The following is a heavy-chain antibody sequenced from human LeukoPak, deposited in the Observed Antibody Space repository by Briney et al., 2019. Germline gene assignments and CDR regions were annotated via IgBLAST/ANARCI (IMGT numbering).Heavy chain of an antibody. CDR2: IYYSGST. V-gene: IGHV4-59*01. J-gene: IGHJ3*01. CDR1: GCSITGYY. Sequence: PSETLSLTCTVSGCSITGYYWTWIRQPPGKGLEWIGYIYYSGSTNYNPSPKSRVRISVDTSKNQFSLKLSSVTAADTAVYYCARGLPGYSGGDDAFDFWGQGTVVTVS. D-gene: IGHD6-19*01. CDR3: ARGLPGYSGGDDAFDF.